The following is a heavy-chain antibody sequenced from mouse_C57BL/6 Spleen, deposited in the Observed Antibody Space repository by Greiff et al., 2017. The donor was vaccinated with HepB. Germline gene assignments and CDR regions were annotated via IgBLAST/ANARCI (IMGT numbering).Heavy chain of an antibody. D-gene: IGHD1-1*01. CDR1: GYTFTSYW. Sequence: VQLQQPGAELVKPGASVKLSCKASGYTFTSYWMQWVKQRPGQGLEWIGEIDPSDSYTNYNQKFKGKATLTVDTSSSTAYMQLSSLTSEDSAVYYCARRGTVDVYYYDYWGKGTTLTVSS. CDR3: ARRGTVDVYYYDY. J-gene: IGHJ2*01. CDR2: IDPSDSYT. V-gene: IGHV1-50*01.